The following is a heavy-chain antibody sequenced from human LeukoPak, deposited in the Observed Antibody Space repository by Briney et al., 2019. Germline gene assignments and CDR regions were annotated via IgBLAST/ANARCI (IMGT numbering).Heavy chain of an antibody. D-gene: IGHD2-2*02. CDR1: GFTFDDYG. CDR2: INWNGGST. J-gene: IGHJ4*02. Sequence: GGSLRLSCAASGFTFDDYGMSWVRQAPGKGLEWVSGINWNGGSTGYADSVKGRFTISRDNAKNSLFLQMDSLKVEDTGVYYCTREKSMGSLRYWGPGTLVTVSS. CDR3: TREKSMGSLRY. V-gene: IGHV3-20*04.